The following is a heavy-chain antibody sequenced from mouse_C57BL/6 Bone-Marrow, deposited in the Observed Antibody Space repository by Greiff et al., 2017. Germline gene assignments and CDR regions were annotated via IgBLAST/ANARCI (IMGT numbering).Heavy chain of an antibody. J-gene: IGHJ1*03. CDR1: GFTFSDYG. V-gene: IGHV5-17*01. D-gene: IGHD1-1*01. Sequence: DVQLVESGGGLVKPGGSLTLSCAASGFTFSDYGMHWFRQAPEKGLEWVAYISSGSSTIYYADTVKGRFTISRDNAKNTLFLQMTSLRSEDTAMYYCACITTVVSHGWYFDVWGTGTTVTVSS. CDR2: ISSGSSTI. CDR3: ACITTVVSHGWYFDV.